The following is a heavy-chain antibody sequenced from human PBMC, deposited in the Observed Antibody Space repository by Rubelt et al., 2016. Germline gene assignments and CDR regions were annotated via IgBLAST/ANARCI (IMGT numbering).Heavy chain of an antibody. CDR3: ARHQWERHFDY. CDR2: IHHSGSA. J-gene: IGHJ4*02. V-gene: IGHV4-38-2*02. CDR1: GYSISNGYY. Sequence: QVQLQESGPGLVKPSETLSLTCSVSGYSISNGYYWGWIRQPPGKELEWIGSIHHSGSARYNPSLKSRVTVSVDTSKTQLALKLSSGTDTDTAMYYCARHQWERHFDYWGQGTLVTVSS. D-gene: IGHD1-26*01.